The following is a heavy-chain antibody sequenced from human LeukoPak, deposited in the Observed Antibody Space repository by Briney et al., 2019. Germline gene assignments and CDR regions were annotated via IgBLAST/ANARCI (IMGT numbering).Heavy chain of an antibody. D-gene: IGHD1-1*01. CDR3: ATYNRKDAFDF. CDR1: EFSFSSHS. CDR2: IKSTTSGGTT. Sequence: GGSPRLSCAASEFSFSSHSMNWVRQAPGKGLEWVGRIKSTTSGGTTDYAAPVKGRFSISRDDSKNMLYLQMNSLKTEDTAVYHCATYNRKDAFDFWGRGTMVTVSS. V-gene: IGHV3-15*01. J-gene: IGHJ3*01.